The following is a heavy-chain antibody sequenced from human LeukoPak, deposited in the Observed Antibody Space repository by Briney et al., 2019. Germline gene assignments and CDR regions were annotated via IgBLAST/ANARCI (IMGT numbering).Heavy chain of an antibody. Sequence: GGSLRLSCAASGFISSNVWMHWVRQAPGKGLVWVSRIKSDGSSIMYADSVRGRFTISRDNAKNTLYLQMNSLRAEDTAVYYCARDLDYGGRSNFDHWGQGTLVTVSS. V-gene: IGHV3-74*03. CDR2: IKSDGSSI. J-gene: IGHJ4*02. D-gene: IGHD4-23*01. CDR1: GFISSNVW. CDR3: ARDLDYGGRSNFDH.